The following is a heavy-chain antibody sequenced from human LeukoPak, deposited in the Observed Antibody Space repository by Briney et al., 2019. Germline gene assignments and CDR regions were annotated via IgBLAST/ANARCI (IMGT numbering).Heavy chain of an antibody. CDR2: INPNSGGT. CDR1: GYTFTGYY. D-gene: IGHD6-13*01. J-gene: IGHJ4*02. V-gene: IGHV1-2*02. Sequence: ASVKVSCKASGYTFTGYYMHWVRQAPGQGLEWMGWINPNSGGTNSAQKFQGRVTMTRDTSISTAYMELSRLRSDDTAVYYCARGSIAAAGFLFDYWGQGTLVTVSS. CDR3: ARGSIAAAGFLFDY.